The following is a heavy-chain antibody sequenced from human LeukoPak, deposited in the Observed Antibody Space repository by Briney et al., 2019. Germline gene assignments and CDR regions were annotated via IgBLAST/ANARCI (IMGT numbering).Heavy chain of an antibody. D-gene: IGHD1-1*01. V-gene: IGHV3-23*01. CDR1: RFTFSKYA. J-gene: IGHJ4*02. CDR3: AKPARTDYADY. Sequence: GGSLRLSCTASRFTFSKYAMNWVRQAPGKGLEWVSAISGSGGNTYYADSVKGRFTISRDNSKNTLYLQMNSLRAEDTAVYYCAKPARTDYADYWGQGTLVTVSS. CDR2: ISGSGGNT.